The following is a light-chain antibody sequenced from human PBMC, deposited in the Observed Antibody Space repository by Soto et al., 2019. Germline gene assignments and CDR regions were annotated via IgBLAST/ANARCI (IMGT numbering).Light chain of an antibody. CDR3: QQYNNCPYT. J-gene: IGKJ2*01. CDR2: DAF. CDR1: QRVSNN. V-gene: IGKV3-15*01. Sequence: DIVMTQSPATLSVSPGERATLSCRASQRVSNNLAWYQQKVGQAPRLLIYDAFTRAAGIPARFSGSGSGTEFTLTISSLQSEDFELYYCQQYNNCPYTFGQGTKLDIK.